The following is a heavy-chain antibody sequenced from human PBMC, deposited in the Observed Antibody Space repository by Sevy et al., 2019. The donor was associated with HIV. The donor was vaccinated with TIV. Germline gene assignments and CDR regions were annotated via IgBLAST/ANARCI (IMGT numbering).Heavy chain of an antibody. CDR1: GFTFSSYW. J-gene: IGHJ5*02. CDR2: IKSEGSST. V-gene: IGHV3-74*01. CDR3: ARDRSGSYHVSDNWFDP. D-gene: IGHD1-26*01. Sequence: GGSLRLSCAASGFTFSSYWMHWVRQVPGKGLVWVSRIKSEGSSTSYADSVKGRFTISRDNAKNTLYLQMNSLRAEDTAVYYCARDRSGSYHVSDNWFDPWGQGTLVTVSS.